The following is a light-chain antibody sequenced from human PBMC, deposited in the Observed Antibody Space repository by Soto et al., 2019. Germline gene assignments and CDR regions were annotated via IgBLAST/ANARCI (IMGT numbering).Light chain of an antibody. J-gene: IGKJ1*01. CDR1: QGISSW. CDR2: KAS. Sequence: DIQMTQSPSTLSASVGDRVTITCRASQGISSWLAWYQQKPGKAPKLLIYKASSLESGVPSRFTGSGSGTEFTLTISNLQADDFAAYYCQQYNSHSWTFGQGTKVEIK. CDR3: QQYNSHSWT. V-gene: IGKV1-5*03.